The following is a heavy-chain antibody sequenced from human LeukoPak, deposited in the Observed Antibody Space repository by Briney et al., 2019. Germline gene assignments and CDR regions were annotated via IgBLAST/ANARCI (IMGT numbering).Heavy chain of an antibody. J-gene: IGHJ6*02. CDR3: ARVGPAAIFYYGMDV. CDR1: GYSISSGYY. Sequence: KPSETLSLTCTVSGYSISSGYYWGWIRQPPGKGLEWIGSIYHSGSTYYNPSLKSRVTISVDTSKNQFSLKLSSVTAADTAVYYCARVGPAAIFYYGMDVWGQGTTVTVSS. CDR2: IYHSGST. V-gene: IGHV4-38-2*02. D-gene: IGHD2-2*01.